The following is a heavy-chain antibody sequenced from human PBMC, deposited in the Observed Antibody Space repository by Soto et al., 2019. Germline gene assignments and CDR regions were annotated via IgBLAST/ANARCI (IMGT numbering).Heavy chain of an antibody. D-gene: IGHD5-12*01. Sequence: GGSLRLSCAASGFTFSIYWMHWVRQVPGKGLVWVSRMNTDGSRTSYADSARGRFTISRDDAKSTLYLQMNNLRAEDTAVYYCARGMWLRSSFDYWRQGTLVTVSS. J-gene: IGHJ4*02. CDR3: ARGMWLRSSFDY. CDR1: GFTFSIYW. V-gene: IGHV3-74*01. CDR2: MNTDGSRT.